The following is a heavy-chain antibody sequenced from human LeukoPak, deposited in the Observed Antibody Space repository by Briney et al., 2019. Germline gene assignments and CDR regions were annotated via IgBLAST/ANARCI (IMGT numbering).Heavy chain of an antibody. CDR3: ARDYCSSTSCLFDY. V-gene: IGHV1-69*13. CDR2: IIPIFGTA. Sequence: ASVKVSCKASGGTFSSYAISWVRQAPGQGLEWMGGIIPIFGTANYAQKFQGRVTITADESTSTAYMELSSLRSEDTAVYYCARDYCSSTSCLFDYWGQGTLVTVSS. CDR1: GGTFSSYA. J-gene: IGHJ4*02. D-gene: IGHD2-2*01.